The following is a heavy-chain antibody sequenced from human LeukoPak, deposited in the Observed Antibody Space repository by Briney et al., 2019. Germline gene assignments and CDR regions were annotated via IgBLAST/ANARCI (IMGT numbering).Heavy chain of an antibody. CDR1: GFTFSSYS. Sequence: GGSLRLSCAASGFTFSSYSMNWVRQAPGKGLEWVSSISSSSSYIYYADSVKGRFTISRDNSKNTLYLQMNSLRAEDTAVYYCARDRGSYCSSTSCYYQNWFDPWGQGTLVTVSS. CDR2: ISSSSSYI. CDR3: ARDRGSYCSSTSCYYQNWFDP. J-gene: IGHJ5*02. D-gene: IGHD2-2*01. V-gene: IGHV3-21*01.